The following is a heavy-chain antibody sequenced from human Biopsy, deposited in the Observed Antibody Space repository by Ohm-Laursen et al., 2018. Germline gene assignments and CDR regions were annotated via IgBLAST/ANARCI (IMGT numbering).Heavy chain of an antibody. D-gene: IGHD5-24*01. J-gene: IGHJ2*01. CDR3: ASAGYNPDWNFDL. CDR2: LFTSGTT. CDR1: GGSINSYY. V-gene: IGHV4-4*07. Sequence: SDTLSLTCTVSGGSINSYYWSWMRQPVGKGLEWIGRLFTSGTTNYSPSLNNRVTMSVNTSKKQFSLRLSSVTAADTAVYYCASAGYNPDWNFDLWGRGTRVTVSS.